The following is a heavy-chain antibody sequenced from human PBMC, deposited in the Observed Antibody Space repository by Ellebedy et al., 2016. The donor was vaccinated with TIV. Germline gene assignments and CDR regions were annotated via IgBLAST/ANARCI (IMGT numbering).Heavy chain of an antibody. CDR3: AREFDIGQPSAFDY. Sequence: PGGSLRLSCVASGFTFSDYYMSWIRQAPGKGLEWVSTISTSSSYTKCADSVKGRFTVSRDDAKNSLYLHMNSLKAEDTAVYYCAREFDIGQPSAFDYWGQGILVTVSS. CDR1: GFTFSDYY. CDR2: ISTSSSYT. V-gene: IGHV3-11*06. D-gene: IGHD2-15*01. J-gene: IGHJ4*02.